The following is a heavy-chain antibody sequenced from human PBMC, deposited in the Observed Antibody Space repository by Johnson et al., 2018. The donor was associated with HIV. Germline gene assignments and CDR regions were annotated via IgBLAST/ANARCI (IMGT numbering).Heavy chain of an antibody. D-gene: IGHD2/OR15-2a*01. CDR1: GFTFSNYG. V-gene: IGHV3-33*03. CDR3: VFFYASFDI. J-gene: IGHJ3*02. CDR2: TWFDGSNK. Sequence: QVQLVESGGGVVQPGRSLRLSCAASGFTFSNYGMHWVRQAPGQGLEWVAVTWFDGSNKYYSDSVKGRFTVSRDNSKNTLYLQMNSLRAEDTAVYYCVFFYASFDIWGQGTMVTVSS.